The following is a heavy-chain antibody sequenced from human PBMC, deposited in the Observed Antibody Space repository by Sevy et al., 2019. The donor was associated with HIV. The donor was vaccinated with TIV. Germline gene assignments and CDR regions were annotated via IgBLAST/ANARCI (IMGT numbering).Heavy chain of an antibody. V-gene: IGHV3-30*18. CDR2: ISYDGSNK. CDR1: GFTFSSYG. D-gene: IGHD4-17*01. CDR3: AKVRDYGDYAALCY. J-gene: IGHJ4*02. Sequence: GGSLRLSCAASGFTFSSYGMHWVRQAPGKGLEWVAVISYDGSNKYYADSVKGRFTISRDNSKNTLYLQMNSLRAEDTAVYYCAKVRDYGDYAALCYWGQGTLVTVSS.